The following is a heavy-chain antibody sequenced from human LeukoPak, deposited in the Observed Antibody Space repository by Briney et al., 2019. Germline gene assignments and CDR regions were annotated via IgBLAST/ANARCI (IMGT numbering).Heavy chain of an antibody. CDR2: IYYSGST. V-gene: IGHV4-59*11. Sequence: SETLSLTCTVSGGSISSHYWSWIRQPPGKGLEWIGYIYYSGSTNYNPSLKCRVTISVDTSKNQFSLKLSSVTAADTAVYYCARALYCSSTSCYFSGWFDPWGQGTLVTVSS. D-gene: IGHD2-2*01. J-gene: IGHJ5*02. CDR3: ARALYCSSTSCYFSGWFDP. CDR1: GGSISSHY.